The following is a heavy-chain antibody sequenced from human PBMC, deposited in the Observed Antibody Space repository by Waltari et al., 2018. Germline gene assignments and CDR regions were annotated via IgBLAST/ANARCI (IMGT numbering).Heavy chain of an antibody. J-gene: IGHJ3*02. CDR3: ARVRGYCSSTSCPHAFDI. CDR1: GFTLDDYG. D-gene: IGHD2-2*01. CDR2: IYWNGGST. V-gene: IGHV3-20*01. Sequence: EVQLVESGGGVVRPGGSLRLSCAASGFTLDDYGMSWVRQAPGKGLEWVSGIYWNGGSTAYADSVKGRFTISRDNAKNSLYLQMNSLRAEYTALYHCARVRGYCSSTSCPHAFDIWGQGTMVTVSS.